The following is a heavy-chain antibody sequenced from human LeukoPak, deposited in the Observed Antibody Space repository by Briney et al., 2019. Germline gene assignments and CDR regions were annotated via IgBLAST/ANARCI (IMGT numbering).Heavy chain of an antibody. D-gene: IGHD1-26*01. J-gene: IGHJ3*02. V-gene: IGHV3-74*01. CDR2: INSDGSST. CDR1: GFTFSSYW. Sequence: GGSLRLSCAASGFTFSSYWMHWVRQAPGKGLVWVSRINSDGSSTSYADSVKGRFTISRDNAKNTLYLQMNSLRAEDTAVYYCARDRELLLWFDAFDIWGQGTMVTVSP. CDR3: ARDRELLLWFDAFDI.